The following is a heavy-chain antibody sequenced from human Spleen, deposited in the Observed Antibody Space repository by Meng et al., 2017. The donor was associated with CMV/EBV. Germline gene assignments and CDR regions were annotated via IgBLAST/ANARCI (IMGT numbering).Heavy chain of an antibody. CDR2: ISPILGVA. J-gene: IGHJ3*01. Sequence: SVQVSCKTSGSIFNTYTLSWVRNVPGQGLEWMGRISPILGVAVYAQRYQGRVTIVADKSTSTTYMEMSGLTSEDTAMFYCAATRGAARPEGFDFWGQGTMVTVSS. CDR3: AATRGAARPEGFDF. V-gene: IGHV1-69*02. CDR1: GSIFNTYT. D-gene: IGHD6-6*01.